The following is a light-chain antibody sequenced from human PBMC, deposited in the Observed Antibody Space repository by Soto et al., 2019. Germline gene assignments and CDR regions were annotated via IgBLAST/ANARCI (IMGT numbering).Light chain of an antibody. CDR2: GAS. Sequence: EIVLTQSPGTLSLSPGDRATLSCRASQSVSSTYLAWYQQKPGQAPRLLLYGASTRATGIPDRFSGTGSGTDFTLTRSRLEPEDSAGYYCQQYGRSPPITFGPWTKVDIK. CDR1: QSVSSTY. CDR3: QQYGRSPPIT. V-gene: IGKV3-20*01. J-gene: IGKJ3*01.